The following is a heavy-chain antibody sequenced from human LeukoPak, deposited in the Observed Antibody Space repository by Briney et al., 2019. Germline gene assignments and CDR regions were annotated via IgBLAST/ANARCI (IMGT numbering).Heavy chain of an antibody. D-gene: IGHD6-13*01. Sequence: KPSETLSLTCAVYGGSFSGYYWSWIRQPPGKGLEWIGEINHSGSTNYNPSLKSRVTISVDRSKNQFSLKLSSVTAADTAVYYCAKGQQLLNDAFDIWGQGTMVTVSS. V-gene: IGHV4-34*01. CDR2: INHSGST. J-gene: IGHJ3*02. CDR1: GGSFSGYY. CDR3: AKGQQLLNDAFDI.